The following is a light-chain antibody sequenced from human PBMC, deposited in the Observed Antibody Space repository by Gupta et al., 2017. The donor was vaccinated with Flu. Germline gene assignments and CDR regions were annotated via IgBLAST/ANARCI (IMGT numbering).Light chain of an antibody. CDR1: SGHSRSA. V-gene: IGLV4-69*01. CDR3: QTWGTGAVV. J-gene: IGLJ2*01. Sequence: QLVLPQPPSASASLGPSVKLTCTLTSGHSRSAIAWHQQQPEKGPRYMMKLNSDGSHSKGDGIPDRFSGSSSGAERYLTISSLQSEDEADYYCQTWGTGAVVFGGGTSLTVL. CDR2: LNSDGSH.